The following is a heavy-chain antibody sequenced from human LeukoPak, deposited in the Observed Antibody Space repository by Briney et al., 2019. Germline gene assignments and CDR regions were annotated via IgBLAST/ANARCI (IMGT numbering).Heavy chain of an antibody. CDR2: IYYSGST. D-gene: IGHD5-12*01. V-gene: IGHV4-61*01. CDR1: GGSVSSGSYY. Sequence: SETLSLTCTVSGGSVSSGSYYWSWIRQPPGKGLEWIGYIYYSGSTNYNPSLKSRVTISVDTSKNQFSLKLSSVTAADTAVYYCARGNSGYDYGAFDIWGQGTMVTVSS. J-gene: IGHJ3*02. CDR3: ARGNSGYDYGAFDI.